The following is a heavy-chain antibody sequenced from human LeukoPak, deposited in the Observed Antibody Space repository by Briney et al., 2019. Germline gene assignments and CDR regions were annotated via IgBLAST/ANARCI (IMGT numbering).Heavy chain of an antibody. CDR1: GGSIGSYY. V-gene: IGHV4-59*01. D-gene: IGHD3-10*01. CDR3: ARASGSGSFPLYY. J-gene: IGHJ4*02. CDR2: IFHGGSA. Sequence: SETLSLTCTVSGGSIGSYYWTWIRQPPGMGLERIGYIFHGGSANYSPSLKSRVTISVDASKNQFSLRLSSVTAADTAMYYCARASGSGSFPLYYWGQGTLVSVSS.